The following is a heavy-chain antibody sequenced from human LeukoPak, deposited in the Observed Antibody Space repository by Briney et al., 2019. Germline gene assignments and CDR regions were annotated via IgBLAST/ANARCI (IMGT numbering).Heavy chain of an antibody. J-gene: IGHJ5*02. Sequence: SETLSLTCAVYGGSFSGYYWSWIRQPPRKGLEWIGEINHSGSTNYNPSLKSRVTISVDTSKNQFSLKLSSVTAADTAVYYCARGPIVVVPAAISSFDPWDQGTLVTVSS. V-gene: IGHV4-34*01. CDR1: GGSFSGYY. D-gene: IGHD2-2*01. CDR3: ARGPIVVVPAAISSFDP. CDR2: INHSGST.